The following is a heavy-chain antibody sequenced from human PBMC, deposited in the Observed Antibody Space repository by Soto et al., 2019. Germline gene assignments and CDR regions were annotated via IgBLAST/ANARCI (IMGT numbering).Heavy chain of an antibody. CDR2: INAGNGNT. D-gene: IGHD2-2*01. CDR1: GYTFTSYA. Sequence: QVQLVQSGAEVKKPGASVKVSCKASGYTFTSYAMHWVRQAPGQRLEWMGWINAGNGNTKYSQKFQGRVTITRDTSASTAYMELSSLRSEDTAVYYCARGNYCSSTSCYPPMRIDYWGQGTLVTVSS. V-gene: IGHV1-3*01. CDR3: ARGNYCSSTSCYPPMRIDY. J-gene: IGHJ4*02.